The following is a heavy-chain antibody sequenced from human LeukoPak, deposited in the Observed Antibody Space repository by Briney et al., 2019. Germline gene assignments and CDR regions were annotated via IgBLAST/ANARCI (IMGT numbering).Heavy chain of an antibody. V-gene: IGHV3-11*04. J-gene: IGHJ4*02. CDR2: ITSSASTI. CDR1: GFTFSDYY. CDR3: ARGRRDGYNAPFDY. D-gene: IGHD5-24*01. Sequence: PGGSLRLSWAAAGFTFSDYYMSWIRQAPGKWLEWVSYITSSASTIYYPDSVKGRFTISRDNAKTSLYLPMNSLRAEDTTVYYCARGRRDGYNAPFDYWGQGTLVTVSS.